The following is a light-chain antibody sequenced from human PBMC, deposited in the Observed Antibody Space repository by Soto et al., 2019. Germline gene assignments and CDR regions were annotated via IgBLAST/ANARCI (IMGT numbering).Light chain of an antibody. V-gene: IGKV3-15*01. CDR2: GAF. J-gene: IGKJ1*01. CDR1: QSVSSN. Sequence: EIVMTQSPATLSVSPGERATLSCRASQSVSSNLAWYQQKPGQAPSLLIYGAFTRATGIPARSSGTGSGTEFTLTISSLQSEDFALYYCQQYNDWPLTFGQGAKV. CDR3: QQYNDWPLT.